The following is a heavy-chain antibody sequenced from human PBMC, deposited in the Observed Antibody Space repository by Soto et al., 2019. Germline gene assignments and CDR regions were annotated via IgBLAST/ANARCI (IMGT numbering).Heavy chain of an antibody. J-gene: IGHJ2*01. CDR3: ARGYYTSWYWFDR. D-gene: IGHD6-13*01. Sequence: QVQLQESGPGLVKPSETLSLTCTVSVSGGSVSTGVHYWSWIRQPPGKGLEWIGYIYYSGSTNYNPALMSRVTISVDTSKDLFSLTLTSVTAADTAVYYCARGYYTSWYWFDRWGRGTLVTVSS. V-gene: IGHV4-61*08. CDR2: IYYSGST. CDR1: GGSVSTGVHY.